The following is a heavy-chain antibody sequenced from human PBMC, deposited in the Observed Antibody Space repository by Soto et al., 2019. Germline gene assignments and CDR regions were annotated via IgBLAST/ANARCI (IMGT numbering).Heavy chain of an antibody. Sequence: GGSLRLSCAASGFTFSSYWMHWVRQAPGKGLVWVSRINSDGSSTSYADSVKGRFTISRDNAKNTLYLQMNSLRAEDTAVYYCARGYYDSSGYPHDYWGQGTLVTVSS. CDR2: INSDGSST. CDR1: GFTFSSYW. CDR3: ARGYYDSSGYPHDY. J-gene: IGHJ4*02. D-gene: IGHD3-22*01. V-gene: IGHV3-74*01.